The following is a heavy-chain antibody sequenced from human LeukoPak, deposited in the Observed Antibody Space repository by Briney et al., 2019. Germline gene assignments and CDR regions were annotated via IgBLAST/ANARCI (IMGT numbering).Heavy chain of an antibody. CDR3: TSANYVFWGGSPAY. Sequence: GGSLRLSCAASGFTFSNAWMNWVRQAPGKGLEWVGRIKSKTDGGTTDYAAPVKGRFTISRDDSKNTLYLQMNSLKTEDTAVYYCTSANYVFWGGSPAYWGQGTRVTVSS. CDR1: GFTFSNAW. D-gene: IGHD3-3*01. V-gene: IGHV3-15*07. J-gene: IGHJ4*02. CDR2: IKSKTDGGTT.